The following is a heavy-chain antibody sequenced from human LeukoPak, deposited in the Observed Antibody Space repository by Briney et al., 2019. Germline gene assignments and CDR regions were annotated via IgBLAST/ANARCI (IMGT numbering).Heavy chain of an antibody. D-gene: IGHD2-15*01. J-gene: IGHJ3*02. CDR1: GFAFNAYA. Sequence: GGPLRLSCVASGFAFNAYALHWVRQAPGKGLEWVAVISYDGTKKSYTDSVKGRFTISRDNSKDTLYLQMNSLRAEDTAVYYCAKGGASFVFDIWGQGTMVTVSS. CDR3: AKGGASFVFDI. V-gene: IGHV3-30*04. CDR2: ISYDGTKK.